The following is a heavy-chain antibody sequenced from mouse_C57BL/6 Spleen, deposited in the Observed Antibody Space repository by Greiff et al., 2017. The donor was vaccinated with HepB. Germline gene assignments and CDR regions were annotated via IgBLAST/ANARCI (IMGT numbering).Heavy chain of an antibody. D-gene: IGHD1-1*01. CDR2: ISSGSSTI. CDR1: GFTFSDYG. CDR3: ARSFITTAGDY. Sequence: EVQLQQSGGGLVKPGGSLKLSCAASGFTFSDYGMHWVRQAPEKGLEWVAYISSGSSTIYYADTVKGRFTISRDNAKNTLFLQMTSLRSEDTAMYYCARSFITTAGDYWGQGTTLTVSS. V-gene: IGHV5-17*01. J-gene: IGHJ2*01.